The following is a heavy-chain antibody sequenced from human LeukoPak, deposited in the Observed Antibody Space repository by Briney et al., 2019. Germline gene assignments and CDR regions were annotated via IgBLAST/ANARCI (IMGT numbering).Heavy chain of an antibody. J-gene: IGHJ3*02. D-gene: IGHD2-2*01. Sequence: WASVKVSCKASGYTFTNYHISWVRQAPGQGLEWMGWISTYNGNTNYAQNLQGRVTMTTDTSTSTAYMELSRLRSDDTAVYYCARDSSTSGNAFDIWGQGIMVTVSS. CDR3: ARDSSTSGNAFDI. V-gene: IGHV1-18*04. CDR2: ISTYNGNT. CDR1: GYTFTNYH.